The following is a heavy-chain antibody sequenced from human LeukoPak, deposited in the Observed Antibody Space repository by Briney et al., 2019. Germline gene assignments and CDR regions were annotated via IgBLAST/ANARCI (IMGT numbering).Heavy chain of an antibody. D-gene: IGHD3-10*01. CDR3: ATLWFGELLFHDYYYMDV. J-gene: IGHJ6*03. CDR1: GGTFSSYA. V-gene: IGHV1-69*13. CDR2: IIPIFGTA. Sequence: GASVKVSCKASGGTFSSYAISWVRQAPGQGLEWMGGIIPIFGTANYAQKFQGRVTITADESTSTAYMELSSLRSEDTAVYYRATLWFGELLFHDYYYMDVWGKGTTVTVSS.